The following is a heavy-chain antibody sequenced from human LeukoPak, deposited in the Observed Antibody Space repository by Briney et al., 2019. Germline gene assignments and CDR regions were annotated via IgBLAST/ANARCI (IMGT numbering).Heavy chain of an antibody. CDR1: GFTFNSYG. V-gene: IGHV3-23*01. J-gene: IGHJ4*02. CDR2: ISGSGITT. D-gene: IGHD4-11*01. Sequence: GGSLSLSCAASGFTFNSYGMNWVRQAPGKGLEWVSAISGSGITTYYADSVKGRFTISRDNSKNTLYLQLNSLRAEDTAVYYCAKDRLPQSFDYGGQGTLVTVSS. CDR3: AKDRLPQSFDY.